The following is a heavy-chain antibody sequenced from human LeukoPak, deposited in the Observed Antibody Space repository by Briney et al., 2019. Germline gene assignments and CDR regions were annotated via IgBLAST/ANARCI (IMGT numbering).Heavy chain of an antibody. Sequence: GGSLRLSCAASGFTFSSYGMHWVRQAPGKGLEWVAVIWYDGSNKYYADSVKGRSTIPRDNSKNTLYLQMNSLRAEDTAVYYCARPPYTYYYDSSGYTHFDYWGQGTLVTVSS. V-gene: IGHV3-33*01. CDR2: IWYDGSNK. CDR3: ARPPYTYYYDSSGYTHFDY. D-gene: IGHD3-22*01. CDR1: GFTFSSYG. J-gene: IGHJ4*02.